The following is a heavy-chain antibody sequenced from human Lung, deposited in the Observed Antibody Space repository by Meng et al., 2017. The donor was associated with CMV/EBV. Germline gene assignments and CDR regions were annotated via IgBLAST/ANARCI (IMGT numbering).Heavy chain of an antibody. V-gene: IGHV1-18*01. Sequence: VRLVHFGDEVKEPGASVTVSCKASGYTFTSYGISWVRQAPGQGLEWMGWISAYNGSTDYAQTLQGRVTMTTDTSTSTAYMELGILRSDDTAVYYCARVEVGITSGDYWGQGTLVTVSS. D-gene: IGHD1-26*01. CDR2: ISAYNGST. CDR1: GYTFTSYG. CDR3: ARVEVGITSGDY. J-gene: IGHJ4*02.